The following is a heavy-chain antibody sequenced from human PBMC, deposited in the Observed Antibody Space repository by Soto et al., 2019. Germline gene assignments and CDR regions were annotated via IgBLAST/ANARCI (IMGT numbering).Heavy chain of an antibody. CDR2: IYSGGSA. Sequence: GGSLRLSCAASGFTVSSDYMSWVRQAPGKGLEWVSVIYSGGSAYYADSVKGRFTISRDNSKNALYLQMNSLRAEDKDVYYCARESEEYYFDYWGQGTLVNVSS. V-gene: IGHV3-53*01. J-gene: IGHJ4*02. CDR3: ARESEEYYFDY. CDR1: GFTVSSDY.